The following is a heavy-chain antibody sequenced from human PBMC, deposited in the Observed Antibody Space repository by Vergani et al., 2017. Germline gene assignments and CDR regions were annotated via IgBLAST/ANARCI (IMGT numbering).Heavy chain of an antibody. J-gene: IGHJ5*02. D-gene: IGHD3-22*01. Sequence: QITLKESGPTLVKPIQTLTLTCTFSGFSLSTSGVGVGWIRQPPGKALEWLALIYWDDDKRYSPSLKSRLTITKDTSKNQVVLTMTNMDPVDTATYYCAHSGNNYYDSSGYPRNWFDPWGQGTLVTVSS. CDR2: IYWDDDK. CDR3: AHSGNNYYDSSGYPRNWFDP. V-gene: IGHV2-5*02. CDR1: GFSLSTSGVG.